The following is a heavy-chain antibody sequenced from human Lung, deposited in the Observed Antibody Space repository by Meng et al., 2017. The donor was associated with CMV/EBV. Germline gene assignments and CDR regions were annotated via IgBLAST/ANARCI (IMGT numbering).Heavy chain of an antibody. CDR2: MSSSGGTI. D-gene: IGHD5-12*01. J-gene: IGHJ6*02. V-gene: IGHV3-48*04. CDR3: AKVHGLPRSQNNYRYFAMDV. CDR1: GFTFSSHG. Sequence: GGSLRLSCAASGFTFSSHGMNWVRQAPGKGLGWVSYMSSSGGTIYYADSVKGRFTISRDNVREALYLQMNNLRAGDTAVYYCAKVHGLPRSQNNYRYFAMDVWGQGTTVTVSS.